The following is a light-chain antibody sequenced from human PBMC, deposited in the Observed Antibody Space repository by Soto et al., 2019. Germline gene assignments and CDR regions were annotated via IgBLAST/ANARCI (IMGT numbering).Light chain of an antibody. J-gene: IGKJ1*01. Sequence: EIVLTQSPGSLSLSPGEGATLSCRASQSISSSFFAWYQQKPGQAPSLLIYGASRRATGVPDRISGSGSGTDFTLSISRLEPEDFAVYYCQQYESSVTFGQGTKVEIK. V-gene: IGKV3-20*01. CDR2: GAS. CDR3: QQYESSVT. CDR1: QSISSSF.